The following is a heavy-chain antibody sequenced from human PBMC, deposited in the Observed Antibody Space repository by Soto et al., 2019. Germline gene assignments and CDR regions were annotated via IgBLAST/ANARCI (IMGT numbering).Heavy chain of an antibody. CDR1: GFTLSSHA. D-gene: IGHD1-26*01. CDR2: ILSDGSNK. Sequence: QVQLVESGGGVVQPGRSLRLSCAVSGFTLSSHAMHWVRQAPGKGLEWVALILSDGSNKYYADSVKGRFTTSRDNSQNTTYLQMNSLSVEDTAVYYCARDDEGGSDCDLGYWGQGALVTVSS. V-gene: IGHV3-30-3*01. J-gene: IGHJ4*02. CDR3: ARDDEGGSDCDLGY.